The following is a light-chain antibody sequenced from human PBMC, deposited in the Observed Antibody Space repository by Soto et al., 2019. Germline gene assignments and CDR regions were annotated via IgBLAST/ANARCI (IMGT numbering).Light chain of an antibody. CDR3: QQYNNWPSWT. CDR2: GAS. V-gene: IGKV3-15*01. Sequence: EIVMTQNPATLSVSPGERATLSCRASQSVSSNLAWYQQKPGQAPRLLIYGASTRATGIPARFSGSGSGTEFTLTISSLQSEDFAVYYCQQYNNWPSWTFGQGTKV. CDR1: QSVSSN. J-gene: IGKJ1*01.